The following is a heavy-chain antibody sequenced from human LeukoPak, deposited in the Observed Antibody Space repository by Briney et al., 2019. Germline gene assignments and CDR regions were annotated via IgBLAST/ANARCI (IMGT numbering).Heavy chain of an antibody. CDR1: GFTFSSYG. J-gene: IGHJ4*02. Sequence: GSLRLSCAASGFTFSSYGMHWVRQAPGKGLEWVAVIWYDGSNKYYADSVKGRFTISRDNSKNTLYLQMNGLRAEDTAVYYCARDEPYSSGWYYFDYWGQGTLVTVSS. CDR3: ARDEPYSSGWYYFDY. CDR2: IWYDGSNK. V-gene: IGHV3-33*01. D-gene: IGHD6-19*01.